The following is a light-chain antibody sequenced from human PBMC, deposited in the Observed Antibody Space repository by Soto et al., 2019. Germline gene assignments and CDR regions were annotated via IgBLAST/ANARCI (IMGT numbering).Light chain of an antibody. Sequence: QSVLTQPPSASGTPGQRVTISCSGSNSNIGRDAVNWYQQLPGTAPRLLISSDNRRPSGVPDRFSASKSGTSASLAISGLHSDDEADYYCAAWDDSLIGIWVFGGGTKLTVL. V-gene: IGLV1-44*01. CDR2: SDN. CDR3: AAWDDSLIGIWV. J-gene: IGLJ3*02. CDR1: NSNIGRDA.